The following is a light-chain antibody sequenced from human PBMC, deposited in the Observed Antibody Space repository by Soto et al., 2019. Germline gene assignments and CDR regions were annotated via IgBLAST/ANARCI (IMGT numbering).Light chain of an antibody. CDR3: QQFHNWPRT. CDR2: GAS. J-gene: IGKJ1*01. CDR1: QSMGSN. V-gene: IGKV3-15*01. Sequence: EIVMTQSPATMSVSPGERATLSCRASQSMGSNVAWYQQKPGQAPRLLIYGASTRAAGIPARFSGSGSGTEFTLTITSLQSADFAVYYCQQFHNWPRTFGQGTKVEI.